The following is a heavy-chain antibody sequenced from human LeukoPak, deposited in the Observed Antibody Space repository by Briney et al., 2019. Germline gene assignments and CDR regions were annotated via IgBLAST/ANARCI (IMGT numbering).Heavy chain of an antibody. J-gene: IGHJ4*02. D-gene: IGHD2-15*01. CDR2: ISSSSSSI. V-gene: IGHV3-21*01. CDR3: ARDQGTPGPSYFDS. CDR1: GFTFSSYS. Sequence: PGGSLSLSCAASGFTFSSYSMNWVRQAPGKGLEWVSCISSSSSSIYYGDSVKGRFTISRDNAKNSLYLQMNSLRAEDTAVYYCARDQGTPGPSYFDSWGQGTLVTVSS.